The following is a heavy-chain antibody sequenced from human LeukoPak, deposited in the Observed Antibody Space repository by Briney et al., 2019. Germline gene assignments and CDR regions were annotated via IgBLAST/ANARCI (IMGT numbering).Heavy chain of an antibody. D-gene: IGHD4-17*01. J-gene: IGHJ4*02. CDR2: IYPGDSDT. CDR3: ARQIARRDYGYHSPLDY. Sequence: GESLKISCKGSGYSFTSYWIGWVRQMPGKGLEWMGIIYPGDSDTRYSPSFQGQVTISADKSISTAYLQWSSLKASDTAMYYCARQIARRDYGYHSPLDYWGQGTLVTVSS. V-gene: IGHV5-51*01. CDR1: GYSFTSYW.